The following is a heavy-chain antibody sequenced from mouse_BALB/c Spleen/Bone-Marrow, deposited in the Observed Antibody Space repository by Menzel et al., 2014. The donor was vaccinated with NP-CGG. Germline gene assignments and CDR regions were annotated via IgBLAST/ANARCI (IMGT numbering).Heavy chain of an antibody. CDR1: GFTFSTYY. CDR3: ARQGGNYPFAY. V-gene: IGHV5-6-2*01. D-gene: IGHD2-1*01. Sequence: EVHLVESGGGLVKLGGSLKLSCAASGFTFSTYYMSWVRQTPEKRLELVAAINSDGGSTYYPDTVKGRFTISRDNAKNTLYLQMSSLKSEDTALYYCARQGGNYPFAYWGQGTLVTVS. J-gene: IGHJ3*01. CDR2: INSDGGST.